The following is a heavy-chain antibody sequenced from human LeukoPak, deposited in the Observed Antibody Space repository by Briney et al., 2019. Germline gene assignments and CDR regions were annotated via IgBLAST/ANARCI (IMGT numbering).Heavy chain of an antibody. CDR1: GHTFTSYG. CDR2: ISAYNGNT. V-gene: IGHV1-18*01. J-gene: IGHJ6*03. Sequence: ASVKVSCKASGHTFTSYGISWVRQAPGQGLEWMGWISAYNGNTNYAQKLQGRVTMTTDTSTSTAYMEMRSLRSDDTAVYYCAGVTRWTTTISPWLSYYYMDVWGKGTTVTISS. D-gene: IGHD3/OR15-3a*01. CDR3: AGVTRWTTTISPWLSYYYMDV.